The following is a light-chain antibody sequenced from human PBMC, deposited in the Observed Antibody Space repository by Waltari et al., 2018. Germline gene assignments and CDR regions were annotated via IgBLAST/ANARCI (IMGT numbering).Light chain of an antibody. CDR3: ETWDSDTWV. Sequence: QPVLTQSSSASASLGSSVKLTCTLSGGHRNYIIAWHQQQPGKAPRYLMKIEVSGNFKKGSGVPDRVSGSSSGADRHLTISSLHSEDEADYFCETWDSDTWVFGGGTTVTV. CDR2: IEVSGNF. J-gene: IGLJ3*02. CDR1: GGHRNYI. V-gene: IGLV4-60*03.